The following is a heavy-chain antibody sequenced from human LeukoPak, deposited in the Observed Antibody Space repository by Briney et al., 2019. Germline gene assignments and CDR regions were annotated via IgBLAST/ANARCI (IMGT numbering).Heavy chain of an antibody. Sequence: GASVKVSCKASGYTFTSYAMNWVRQAPGQGLEWMGWINTNTGNPTYAQGFTGRFVFSLDTSVSTAYLQISSLKAEDTAVYYCAREAPSWQQLVPDYWGQGTLVTVSS. V-gene: IGHV7-4-1*02. J-gene: IGHJ4*02. CDR1: GYTFTSYA. CDR2: INTNTGNP. D-gene: IGHD6-13*01. CDR3: AREAPSWQQLVPDY.